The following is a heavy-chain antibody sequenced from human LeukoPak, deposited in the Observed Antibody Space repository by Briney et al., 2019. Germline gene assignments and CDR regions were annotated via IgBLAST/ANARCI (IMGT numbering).Heavy chain of an antibody. V-gene: IGHV3-9*03. CDR1: GFTFDDYA. CDR3: AKDLQLHWSGYFMDV. J-gene: IGHJ6*03. D-gene: IGHD3-3*01. Sequence: PGRSLRLSCAASGFTFDDYAMHWVRQAPGKGLEWVSGISWNSGSIGYADSVKGRFTISRDNAKNSLYLQMNRLRAEDMALYYCAKDLQLHWSGYFMDVWGKGTTVTVSS. CDR2: ISWNSGSI.